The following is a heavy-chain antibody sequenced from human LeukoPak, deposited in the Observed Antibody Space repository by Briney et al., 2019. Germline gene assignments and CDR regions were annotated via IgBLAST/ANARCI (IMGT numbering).Heavy chain of an antibody. CDR3: ARDGNYCSGGSCSTQK. Sequence: ASVKLSCKASRYTFTGSSMHWVPQAPGHGLEWMGWINPNSAGTNYAQKFQGRGTMTRDTSISTAYMELSRLRSDDTAGYYCARDGNYCSGGSCSTQKWGQGTLVTVRS. J-gene: IGHJ4*02. D-gene: IGHD2-15*01. V-gene: IGHV1-2*02. CDR1: RYTFTGSS. CDR2: INPNSAGT.